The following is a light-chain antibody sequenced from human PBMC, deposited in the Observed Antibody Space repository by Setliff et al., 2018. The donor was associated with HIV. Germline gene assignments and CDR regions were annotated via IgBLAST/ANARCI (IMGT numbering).Light chain of an antibody. V-gene: IGLV2-14*03. Sequence: QSALTQPVSMSGSPGQSITVSCTGTSSDVGGFNFVSWYQQHPGKAPRLMIYDVTNRPSGVSNRFSGSKSGNTASLTISGLQAEDEADYYCTSYANSSTYIFGTGTKATV. CDR1: SSDVGGFNF. CDR3: TSYANSSTYI. J-gene: IGLJ1*01. CDR2: DVT.